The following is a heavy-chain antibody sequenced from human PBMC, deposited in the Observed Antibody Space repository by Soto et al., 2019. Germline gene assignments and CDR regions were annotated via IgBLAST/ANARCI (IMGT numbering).Heavy chain of an antibody. CDR2: IIPILGIA. CDR1: GGTFSSYT. D-gene: IGHD4-4*01. Sequence: SVKVSCKASGGTFSSYTISWVRQAPGQGLEWMGRIIPILGIANYAQKFQGRVTITADKSTSTAYMELSSLRSEDTAVYYCAREVGTTLYYYYYYMDVWGKGTTVTVSS. J-gene: IGHJ6*03. V-gene: IGHV1-69*04. CDR3: AREVGTTLYYYYYYMDV.